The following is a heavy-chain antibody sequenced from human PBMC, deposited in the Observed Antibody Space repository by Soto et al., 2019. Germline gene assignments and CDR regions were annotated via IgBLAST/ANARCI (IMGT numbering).Heavy chain of an antibody. CDR1: GFTFSTYA. Sequence: GGSLILSCAAAGFTFSTYARHWVRKAPGKGLGWVAVLSYDGSNKYYADSVKGRFTISRDNSKNTLYLQMNSLRAEDTAVYYCARVVPAAMYYYYGMDVWGQGTTVTVSS. D-gene: IGHD2-2*01. CDR2: LSYDGSNK. V-gene: IGHV3-30*03. J-gene: IGHJ6*02. CDR3: ARVVPAAMYYYYGMDV.